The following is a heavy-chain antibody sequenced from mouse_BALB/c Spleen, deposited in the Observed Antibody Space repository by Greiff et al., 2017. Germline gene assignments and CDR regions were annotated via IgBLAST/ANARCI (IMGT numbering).Heavy chain of an antibody. Sequence: VHLVESGAELVRPGTSVKISCKASGYTFTNYWLGWVKQRPGHGLEWIGDIYPGGGYTNYNEKFKGKATLTADTTSSTAYMQLSSLTSEDSAVYFCARGNYSYYYAMDYWGQGTSVTVSS. CDR1: GYTFTNYW. CDR2: IYPGGGYT. J-gene: IGHJ4*01. V-gene: IGHV1-63*02. CDR3: ARGNYSYYYAMDY. D-gene: IGHD2-1*01.